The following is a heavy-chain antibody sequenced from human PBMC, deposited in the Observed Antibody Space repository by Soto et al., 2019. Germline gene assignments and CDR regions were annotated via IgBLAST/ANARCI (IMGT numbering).Heavy chain of an antibody. J-gene: IGHJ5*02. CDR3: AKASKGSSGDGP. V-gene: IGHV3-7*05. CDR2: IKEDGTVK. D-gene: IGHD6-6*01. Sequence: GGSLRLSCTASGFTFSGHWMSWVRQSPGKGLEWLAIIKEDGTVKNYVDSVKGRFTISRDNAKNSLFLQMNSLRVEDTAVYHCAKASKGSSGDGPWGQGTLVTVSS. CDR1: GFTFSGHW.